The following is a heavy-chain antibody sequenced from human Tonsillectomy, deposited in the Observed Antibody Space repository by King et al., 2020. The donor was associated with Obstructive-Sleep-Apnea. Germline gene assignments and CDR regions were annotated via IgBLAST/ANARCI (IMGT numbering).Heavy chain of an antibody. V-gene: IGHV4-39*07. CDR2: VYYSGST. CDR1: GGSISSSSHY. J-gene: IGHJ4*02. CDR3: ARSGISVYRGSDSDD. D-gene: IGHD1-26*01. Sequence: QLQESGPRLVKPSETLSLTCTVSGGSISSSSHYWGWIRQPPGMGLEWIGNVYYSGSTNYKSSLKSRVTISIDTSKNQFSLKLRSVTAADTAVYYCARSGISVYRGSDSDDWGQGTLVTVSS.